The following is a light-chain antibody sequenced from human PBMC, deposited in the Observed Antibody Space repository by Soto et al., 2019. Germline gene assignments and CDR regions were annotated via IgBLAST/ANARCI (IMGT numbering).Light chain of an antibody. CDR2: GAS. V-gene: IGKV3-20*01. CDR1: QSLSSSI. CDR3: HHYGTSHFT. Sequence: EIVLTQSPGTLSLSPGERATLSCRASQSLSSSILVWYQQRPGQSPRLLLYGASNRATGITDRFSGSGSGTDFTLTISRLEPEDFVVYYCHHYGTSHFTFGPGTKVDI. J-gene: IGKJ3*01.